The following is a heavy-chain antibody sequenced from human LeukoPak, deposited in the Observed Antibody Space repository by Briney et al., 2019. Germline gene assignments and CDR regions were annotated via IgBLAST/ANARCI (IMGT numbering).Heavy chain of an antibody. CDR1: GFTFSNYA. Sequence: GGSLRLSCAASGFTFSNYAIHWVRQAPGKGLEWVAFIRSDGTNEYSTDYVQGRFTISRDNSQNTLYLQMNSLRPEDTAIYYCATGDYSYYMDVWGKGTTVTISS. J-gene: IGHJ6*03. CDR3: ATGDYSYYMDV. CDR2: IRSDGTNE. V-gene: IGHV3-30*02.